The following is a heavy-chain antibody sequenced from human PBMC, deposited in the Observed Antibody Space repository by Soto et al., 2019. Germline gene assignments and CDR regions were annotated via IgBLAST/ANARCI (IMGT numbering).Heavy chain of an antibody. D-gene: IGHD6-6*01. J-gene: IGHJ5*02. CDR3: ARSSPGGSSVPGNWFDP. CDR1: GLTFSSYD. Sequence: GGSLRLSCAASGLTFSSYDMHWVRQATGKGLEWVSAIGTAGDTYYPGSVKGRFTISRENAKNSLYLQMNSLRAGDTAVYYCARSSPGGSSVPGNWFDPWGQGTLVTVSS. V-gene: IGHV3-13*01. CDR2: IGTAGDT.